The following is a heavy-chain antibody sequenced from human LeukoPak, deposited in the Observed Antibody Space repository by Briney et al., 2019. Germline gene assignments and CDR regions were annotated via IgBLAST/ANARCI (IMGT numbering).Heavy chain of an antibody. CDR2: ISSSGSTI. D-gene: IGHD2/OR15-2a*01. CDR1: GFTFSDYY. V-gene: IGHV3-11*01. CDR3: ARIFLWPFDY. J-gene: IGHJ4*02. Sequence: GGSLRPSCAASGFTFSDYYINWIRQAPGKGLEWVSYISSSGSTIYYTGSVKGRFTISRDNAKNSLYLQMNSLRAEDTAVYYCARIFLWPFDYWGQGTLVTVSS.